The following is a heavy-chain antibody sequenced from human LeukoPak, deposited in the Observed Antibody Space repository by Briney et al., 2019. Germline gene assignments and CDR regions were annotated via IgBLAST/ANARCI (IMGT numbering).Heavy chain of an antibody. CDR3: ARTLYGDYNNWYFDL. V-gene: IGHV3-30*04. D-gene: IGHD3-16*02. Sequence: GRSLRLSCAASGFTFSSYAMHWVRQAPGKGLEWVAVISYDGSNKYYADSVKGRFTFSRDNAKNTMYLQMNSLRAEDTAVYYCARTLYGDYNNWYFDLWGRGTLVTVSS. J-gene: IGHJ2*01. CDR2: ISYDGSNK. CDR1: GFTFSSYA.